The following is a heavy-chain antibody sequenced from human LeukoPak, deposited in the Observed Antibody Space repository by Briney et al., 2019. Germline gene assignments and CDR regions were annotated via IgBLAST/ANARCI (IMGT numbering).Heavy chain of an antibody. J-gene: IGHJ4*02. CDR1: GYGFTSYW. CDR2: IYPGDSDT. D-gene: IGHD6-13*01. CDR3: ARRPSPYSSREFDY. V-gene: IGHV5-51*01. Sequence: GESLKISCKGSGYGFTSYWIGWVRQMPGKGLEWMGIIYPGDSDTRYSPSFHGQVTISADKSISTAYLQWSSLKASDTAIYYCARRPSPYSSREFDYWGQGTLVTVSS.